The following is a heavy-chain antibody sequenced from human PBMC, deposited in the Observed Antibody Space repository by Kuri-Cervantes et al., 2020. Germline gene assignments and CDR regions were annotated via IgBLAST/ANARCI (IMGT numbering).Heavy chain of an antibody. CDR1: GFTFDDYT. CDR2: ISWGGGST. Sequence: GESLKISCAASGFTFDDYTMHWVRQAPGKGLEWVSLISWGGGSTYYADSVKGRFTISRDNSKNSLYLQMNSLRTEDTALYYCAKDIEGRSGCLDYWGQGTLVTVSS. D-gene: IGHD3-3*01. V-gene: IGHV3-43*01. J-gene: IGHJ4*02. CDR3: AKDIEGRSGCLDY.